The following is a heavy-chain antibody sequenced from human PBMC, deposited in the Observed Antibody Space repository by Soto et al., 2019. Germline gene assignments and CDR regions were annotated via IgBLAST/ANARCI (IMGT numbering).Heavy chain of an antibody. V-gene: IGHV4-59*08. J-gene: IGHJ4*02. Sequence: QVQLQESGPGLVKPSETLSLTCTVSGGSISSYYWSWIQPPPGKGLEWIGYIYYSGSTNYNPSLKSRVTISVDTSKNQFSLKLSSVTAADTAVYYCARLLGSGWFKFDYWGQGTLVTVSS. CDR2: IYYSGST. CDR1: GGSISSYY. CDR3: ARLLGSGWFKFDY. D-gene: IGHD6-19*01.